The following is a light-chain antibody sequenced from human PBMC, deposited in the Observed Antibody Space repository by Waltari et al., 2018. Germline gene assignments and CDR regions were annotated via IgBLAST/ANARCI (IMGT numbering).Light chain of an antibody. CDR2: AAS. CDR1: QGISSY. J-gene: IGKJ2*01. CDR3: QQIYDYPYT. V-gene: IGKV1-9*01. Sequence: DIQLTQSPSFLSASVGDRVTISCRASQGISSYLAWYQQKPGEAPKVLIYAASTLQSGVPSRFSGSGSGTEFTLTISSLQPEDFATYCCQQIYDYPYTFGQGTKLEIK.